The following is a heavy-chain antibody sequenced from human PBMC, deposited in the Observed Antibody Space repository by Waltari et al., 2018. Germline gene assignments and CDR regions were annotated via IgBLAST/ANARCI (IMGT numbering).Heavy chain of an antibody. V-gene: IGHV1-18*01. Sequence: QVQLVQSGAEVKKPGASVKVSCKASGYTFTSYGISWVRQAPGQGLEWMGWSSAYNGNTNYAEKLQGRVTMTTDTSTSTADMELRSLRSDDTAVYYCARDLTMATTFCPHYWGQGTLVTVSS. CDR3: ARDLTMATTFCPHY. D-gene: IGHD5-12*01. CDR1: GYTFTSYG. CDR2: SSAYNGNT. J-gene: IGHJ4*02.